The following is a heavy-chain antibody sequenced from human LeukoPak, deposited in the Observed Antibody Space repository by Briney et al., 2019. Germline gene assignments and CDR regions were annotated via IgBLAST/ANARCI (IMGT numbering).Heavy chain of an antibody. D-gene: IGHD3-3*01. J-gene: IGHJ4*02. CDR2: ISWNSGSI. Sequence: GGSLRLSCAASGFTFDDYAMHWVRQAPGKGLEWVSGISWNSGSIGYEDSVKGRFTISRDNAKNSLYLQMNSLRAEDTALYYCAKDRYYDFWSGYFDYWGQGTLVTVSS. CDR3: AKDRYYDFWSGYFDY. V-gene: IGHV3-9*01. CDR1: GFTFDDYA.